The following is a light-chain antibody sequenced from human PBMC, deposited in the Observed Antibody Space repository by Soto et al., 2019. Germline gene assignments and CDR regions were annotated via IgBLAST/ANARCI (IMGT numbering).Light chain of an antibody. V-gene: IGKV3-20*01. J-gene: IGKJ1*01. Sequence: EIVLTQSPCTLSVSPGERATLSCRASQSVRTNYLAWYKQKPGQAPRLLIYGASSRATGIPDRFSGSGSGTDFTLTISILEPEDFVVYYCQQYGSSPTFGQGTKVDIK. CDR3: QQYGSSPT. CDR1: QSVRTNY. CDR2: GAS.